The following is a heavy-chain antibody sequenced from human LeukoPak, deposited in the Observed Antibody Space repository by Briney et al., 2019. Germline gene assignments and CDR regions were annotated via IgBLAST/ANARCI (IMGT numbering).Heavy chain of an antibody. CDR3: ARLRPSTNGYDYFDS. J-gene: IGHJ4*02. V-gene: IGHV4-39*01. CDR1: GVSISGTTYY. CDR2: VYFTGTT. D-gene: IGHD5-12*01. Sequence: SETLSLTCTVSGVSISGTTYYWGWIRQSPGKGLEWIGTVYFTGTTYYKPSLKRRVTIFVGTSKNQFSLKLSSVTAADTAVYYCARLRPSTNGYDYFDSWGQGTLVTVSS.